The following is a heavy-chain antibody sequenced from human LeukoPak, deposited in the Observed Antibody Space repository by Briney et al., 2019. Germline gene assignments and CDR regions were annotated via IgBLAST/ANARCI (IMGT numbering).Heavy chain of an antibody. CDR2: IFHSGSS. D-gene: IGHD1-26*01. CDR1: GDSISSGDYS. Sequence: SETLSLTCAVSGDSISSGDYSWSWIRQPSGKGPEWIGYIFHSGSSYYNPSLKSRVTISVDTSKNQFSLKVSSVTAADTAIYYCARSPGSSYYGMDVWGRGTTVTVSS. J-gene: IGHJ6*02. V-gene: IGHV4-30-2*01. CDR3: ARSPGSSYYGMDV.